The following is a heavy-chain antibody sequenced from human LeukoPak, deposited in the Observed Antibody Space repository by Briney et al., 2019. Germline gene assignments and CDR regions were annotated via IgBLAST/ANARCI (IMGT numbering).Heavy chain of an antibody. Sequence: PGGSLRLSCAASGFTFSSYAMSWVRQAPGKGLEWVSAISGSGGSTYYADSVKGRFTISRDNSKNTLYLQMNSLRAEDTAVYYCARDPSQYCSGGSCYPQNYYYYYGMDVWGQGTTVTVSS. D-gene: IGHD2-15*01. V-gene: IGHV3-23*01. J-gene: IGHJ6*02. CDR2: ISGSGGST. CDR3: ARDPSQYCSGGSCYPQNYYYYYGMDV. CDR1: GFTFSSYA.